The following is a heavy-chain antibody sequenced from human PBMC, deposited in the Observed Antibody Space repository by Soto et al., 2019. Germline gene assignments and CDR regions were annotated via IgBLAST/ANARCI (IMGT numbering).Heavy chain of an antibody. J-gene: IGHJ6*02. CDR2: IIPIFGTA. CDR3: ARDLQSGSWYYYYGMDV. CDR1: GGTFSSYA. V-gene: IGHV1-69*01. Sequence: QVQLVQSGAEVKKPGSSVKVSCKASGGTFSSYAISWVRQAPGQGLEWMGGIIPIFGTANYAQKFQGRVTITADESTSTAYMELSSLRSEDTGVYYCARDLQSGSWYYYYGMDVWGQGTTVTVSS. D-gene: IGHD6-13*01.